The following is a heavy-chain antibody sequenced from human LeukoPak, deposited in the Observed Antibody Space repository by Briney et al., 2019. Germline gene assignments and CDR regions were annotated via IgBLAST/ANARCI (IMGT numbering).Heavy chain of an antibody. CDR1: AYSINSGHY. CDR2: IYHSGNT. CDR3: ARDSTTVDLPYYYYMDV. Sequence: SETLSLTCAVSAYSINSGHYWGWIRQPPGKGLEWIGSIYHSGNTYYNPSLKSRVTISVDTSKNQFSLKLSSVTAADTAVYYCARDSTTVDLPYYYYMDVWGKGTTVTVS. D-gene: IGHD4-17*01. V-gene: IGHV4-38-2*02. J-gene: IGHJ6*03.